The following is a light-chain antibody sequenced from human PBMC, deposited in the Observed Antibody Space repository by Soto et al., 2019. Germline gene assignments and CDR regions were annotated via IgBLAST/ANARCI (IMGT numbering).Light chain of an antibody. V-gene: IGKV3-20*01. CDR3: QHYGSSRWT. CDR2: GAS. Sequence: EIVLTQSPGTLSLSPGERATLSCRASQSVSSTYLAWYQQKPGQAPRLLIYGASTRATGLPDRFSGSGTGTDFTLTISSMEPEDSALYYCQHYGSSRWTFGQGTKVEIK. J-gene: IGKJ1*01. CDR1: QSVSSTY.